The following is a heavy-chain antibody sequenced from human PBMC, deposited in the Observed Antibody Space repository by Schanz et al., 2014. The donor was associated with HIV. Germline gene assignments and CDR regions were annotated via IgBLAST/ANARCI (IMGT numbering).Heavy chain of an antibody. V-gene: IGHV3-23*01. CDR1: GFTFSSYA. Sequence: EVQLLESGGGLVQPGGSLRLSCAASGFTFSSYAMSWVRQAAGKGLEWVSVISGSGGSTYYADSVKGRFTISRDNSRNTLYLQMNSLRADDTAVFYCARGGIWEWDQPDFDYGGQGTLVTVS. J-gene: IGHJ4*01. D-gene: IGHD2-15*01. CDR3: ARGGIWEWDQPDFDY. CDR2: ISGSGGST.